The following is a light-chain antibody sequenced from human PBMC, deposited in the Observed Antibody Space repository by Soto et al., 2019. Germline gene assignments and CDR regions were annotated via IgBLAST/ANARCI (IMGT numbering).Light chain of an antibody. CDR2: EAT. V-gene: IGLV2-23*01. J-gene: IGLJ3*02. CDR3: CSHAGDTMWV. CDR1: SSDFGGYNF. Sequence: QSALTQPASVSGSPGQSITISCTGTSSDFGGYNFVSWYQQHPGKVPKLMIYEATKRPSGVSDRFSGSKSGNTASLTISGLQAEDEADYYCCSHAGDTMWVLGGGTKLTVL.